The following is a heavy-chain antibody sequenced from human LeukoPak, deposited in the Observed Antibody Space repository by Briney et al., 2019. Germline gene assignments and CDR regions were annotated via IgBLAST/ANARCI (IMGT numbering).Heavy chain of an antibody. CDR3: ARDFAVGYDFWTVSLDS. D-gene: IGHD3-3*01. J-gene: IGHJ4*02. V-gene: IGHV3-74*03. CDR2: ISTDGSRT. CDR1: GFTFSSFW. Sequence: GGSLRLSCTASGFTFSSFWMHWVRQTPGKGLVWVSRISTDGSRTTYADSVKGRFTISRDNAKNTLYLQMHSLRAEDTAVYYCARDFAVGYDFWTVSLDSWGQGTLVTVSS.